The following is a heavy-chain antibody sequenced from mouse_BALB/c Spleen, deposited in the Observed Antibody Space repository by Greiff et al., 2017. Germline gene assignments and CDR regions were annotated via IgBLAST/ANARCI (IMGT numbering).Heavy chain of an antibody. CDR1: GYTFTDYA. Sequence: QVQLKQSGAELVRPGVSVKISCKGSGYTFTDYAMHWVKQSHAKSLEWIGVISTYYGDASYNQKFKGKATMTVDKSSSTAYMELARLTSEDSAIYYCARGTTVVPFAYWGQGTLVTVSA. J-gene: IGHJ3*01. D-gene: IGHD1-1*01. CDR2: ISTYYGDA. V-gene: IGHV1S137*01. CDR3: ARGTTVVPFAY.